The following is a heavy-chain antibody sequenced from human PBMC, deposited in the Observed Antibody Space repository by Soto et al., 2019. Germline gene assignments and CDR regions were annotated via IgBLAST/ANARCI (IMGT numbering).Heavy chain of an antibody. CDR1: GYSFSNYA. D-gene: IGHD2-2*01. V-gene: IGHV1-3*01. J-gene: IGHJ6*03. CDR2: VNAGNGNT. Sequence: QVQLVQSGAEVEKPGASVKVSCKASGYSFSNYAVHWVRQAPGQRLEWMGWVNAGNGNTRYSQNFQGRVTITRDTSARTAYLELSSLRSEDTALYYCARWHLAVVPVASWYYYMDVWGKGTTVTVSS. CDR3: ARWHLAVVPVASWYYYMDV.